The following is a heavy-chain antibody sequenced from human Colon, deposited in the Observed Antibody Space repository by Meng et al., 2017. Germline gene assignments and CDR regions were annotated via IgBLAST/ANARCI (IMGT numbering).Heavy chain of an antibody. J-gene: IGHJ4*02. D-gene: IGHD1-26*01. CDR3: AGGPWELDY. Sequence: QVERQESGPGLGRPSETLSFTCTVFGGSVSSGSHYWSWIRQPPGKGLEWIGYIDYSRSINYYPSLKSRVTMSVDTSKNQFSLNLSSVTAADTAVYYCAGGPWELDYWGQGTLVTVSS. V-gene: IGHV4-61*01. CDR2: IDYSRSI. CDR1: GGSVSSGSHY.